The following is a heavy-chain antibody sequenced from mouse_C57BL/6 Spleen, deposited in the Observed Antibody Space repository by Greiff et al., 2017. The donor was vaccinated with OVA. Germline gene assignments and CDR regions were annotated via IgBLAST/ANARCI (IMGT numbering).Heavy chain of an antibody. CDR3: ARGNYGNYCYAMDY. J-gene: IGHJ4*01. CDR1: GYAFSSYW. V-gene: IGHV1-80*01. Sequence: VKLMESGAELVKPGASVKISCKASGYAFSSYWMNWVKQRPGKGLEWIGQIYPGDGDTNYNGKFKGKATLTADKSSSTAYMQLSSLTSEDSAVFFCARGNYGNYCYAMDYWGQGTSVTVSS. CDR2: IYPGDGDT. D-gene: IGHD2-1*01.